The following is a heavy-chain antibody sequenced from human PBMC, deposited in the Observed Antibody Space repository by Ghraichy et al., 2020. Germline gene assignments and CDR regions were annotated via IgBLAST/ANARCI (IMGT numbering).Heavy chain of an antibody. D-gene: IGHD4-17*01. CDR1: GFTFSSYA. Sequence: GGSLRLSCAASGFTFSSYAMSWVRQAPGKGLEWVSAISGSGGSTYYADSVKGRFTISRDNSKNTLYLQMNSLRAEDTAVYYCAFDTRGGTVPTGTDAFDIWGQGTMVTVSS. CDR3: AFDTRGGTVPTGTDAFDI. CDR2: ISGSGGST. J-gene: IGHJ3*02. V-gene: IGHV3-23*01.